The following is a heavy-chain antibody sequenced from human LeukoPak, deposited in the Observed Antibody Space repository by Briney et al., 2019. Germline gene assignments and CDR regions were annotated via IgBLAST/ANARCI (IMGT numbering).Heavy chain of an antibody. J-gene: IGHJ3*02. V-gene: IGHV4-59*01. Sequence: SETLSLTCTVSGGSISGYYWSWIRQPPGKGLEWIAYIYYSGSTNYNPSLKSRVTISVDTSKNQFSLKLNSVTAADTAVYYCATRGYSYGYMDDAFDIWGQGTMVTVSS. D-gene: IGHD5-18*01. CDR2: IYYSGST. CDR1: GGSISGYY. CDR3: ATRGYSYGYMDDAFDI.